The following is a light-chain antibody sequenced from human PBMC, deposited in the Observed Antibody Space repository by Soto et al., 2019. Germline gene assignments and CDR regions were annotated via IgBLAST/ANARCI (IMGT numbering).Light chain of an antibody. CDR2: GAS. V-gene: IGKV3-20*01. Sequence: EIVLTQSPGTLSLSPGERATLSCRASQSISSSYLAWYQQKPGQAPRPLIYGASSRATGIPDRFSGSGSGTDFTLTISRLEHEDFAVYYCQQYVSSPWTFGQGTKVDIK. CDR1: QSISSSY. J-gene: IGKJ1*01. CDR3: QQYVSSPWT.